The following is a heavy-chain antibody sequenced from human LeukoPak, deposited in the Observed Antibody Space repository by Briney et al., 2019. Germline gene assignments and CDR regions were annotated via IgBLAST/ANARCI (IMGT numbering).Heavy chain of an antibody. Sequence: GGSLRLSCEASGFTFGSFAMYWVRQAPGKGLDWIAGIGSGGSPHYADSVKGRFTISRDNAKNSLYLQMNSLRAEDTAVYYCAGDIAAAGLNWFDPWGQGTLVTVSS. V-gene: IGHV3-23*01. CDR1: GFTFGSFA. CDR3: AGDIAAAGLNWFDP. CDR2: IGSGGSP. J-gene: IGHJ5*02. D-gene: IGHD6-13*01.